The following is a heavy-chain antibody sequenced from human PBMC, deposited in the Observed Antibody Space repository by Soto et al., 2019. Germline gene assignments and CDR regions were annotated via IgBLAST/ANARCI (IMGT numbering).Heavy chain of an antibody. V-gene: IGHV1-46*01. CDR3: AGLLRVRRKEVGAFDI. D-gene: IGHD3-10*01. CDR2: INPSGGST. CDR1: GYTFTSYY. Sequence: ASVKVSCKASGYTFTSYYMHWMRQAPGQGLEWMGIINPSGGSTSYAQKFQGRVTMTRDTATSTVYMELSSLRSEDTAVYYCAGLLRVRRKEVGAFDIWGQGTMVTVSS. J-gene: IGHJ3*02.